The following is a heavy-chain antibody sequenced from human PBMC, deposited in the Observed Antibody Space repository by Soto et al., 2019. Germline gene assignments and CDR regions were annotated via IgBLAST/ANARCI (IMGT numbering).Heavy chain of an antibody. CDR3: ANTAVGGVKDYGMDV. V-gene: IGHV3-23*01. CDR2: ISGSGGST. J-gene: IGHJ6*02. D-gene: IGHD2-8*02. CDR1: GFTFSSYA. Sequence: GGSLRLSCAASGFTFSSYAMSWVRQAPGKGLEWVSAISGSGGSTYYADSVKGRFTISRNNSKNTLYLKMNSLRAEDTAVYYCANTAVGGVKDYGMDVWGQGTTVTVSS.